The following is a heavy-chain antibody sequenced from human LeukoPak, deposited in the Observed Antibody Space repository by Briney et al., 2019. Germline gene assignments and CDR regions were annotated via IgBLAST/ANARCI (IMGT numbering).Heavy chain of an antibody. CDR1: GGSISTDNYY. Sequence: SETLSLTCTVSGGSISTDNYYWSWIRQPAGKGLEWIGHIYTSGSTIYNPSLKSRVTISIDTSENQFSLKLSSVTAADTAVYYCAGEPLMAVVVVPDAFDIWGQGTMVTVSS. J-gene: IGHJ3*02. CDR2: IYTSGST. V-gene: IGHV4-61*09. CDR3: AGEPLMAVVVVPDAFDI. D-gene: IGHD3-22*01.